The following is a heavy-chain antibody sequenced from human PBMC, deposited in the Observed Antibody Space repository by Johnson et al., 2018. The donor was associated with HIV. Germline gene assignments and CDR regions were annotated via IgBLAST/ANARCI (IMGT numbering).Heavy chain of an antibody. Sequence: VQLVESGGGLVQPGRSLRLSCAASGFTFDDYAMHWVRQAPGKGLEWVSAISGSEKYYVGAVKGRFTISRDNAKNSLYLQMNSLRAEDTAVYYCARWVDTTFDIWGQGTMVTVSS. V-gene: IGHV3-9*01. CDR3: ARWVDTTFDI. CDR1: GFTFDDYA. CDR2: ISGSEK. J-gene: IGHJ3*02. D-gene: IGHD5-18*01.